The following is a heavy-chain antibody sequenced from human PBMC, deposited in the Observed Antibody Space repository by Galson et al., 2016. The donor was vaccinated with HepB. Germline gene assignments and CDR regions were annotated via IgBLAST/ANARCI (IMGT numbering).Heavy chain of an antibody. CDR2: IYWDGDK. CDR3: AHFSSGWYSVGRAFDI. D-gene: IGHD6-19*01. Sequence: PALVKPTQTLTLPCTFSGFSLSTSGVGVGWIRQPPGKALEWLALIYWDGDKHHGPSPKSRLTITKDTSENQVVLTMTNMDPVDIGTYYCAHFSSGWYSVGRAFDIWGQGTIVTVSS. J-gene: IGHJ3*02. V-gene: IGHV2-5*05. CDR1: GFSLSTSGVG.